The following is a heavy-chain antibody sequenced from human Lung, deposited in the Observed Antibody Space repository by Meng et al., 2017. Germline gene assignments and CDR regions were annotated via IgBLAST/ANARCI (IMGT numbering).Heavy chain of an antibody. D-gene: IGHD2-15*01. Sequence: QVHLLQSGPEVKKPAASVMVSCKASGYTFGSYGICWVRQAPGQGLEWMGWFVNYVDTYPAPKFQGRVTMTTDTHTNTAFMELRSLTSDDTAVYYCASGTPGRSYCDYWGQGTLVTVSS. CDR2: FVNYVDT. CDR1: GYTFGSYG. V-gene: IGHV1-18*04. CDR3: ASGTPGRSYCDY. J-gene: IGHJ4*02.